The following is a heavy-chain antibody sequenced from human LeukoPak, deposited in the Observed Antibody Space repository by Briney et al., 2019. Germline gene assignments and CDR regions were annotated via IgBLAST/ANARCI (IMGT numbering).Heavy chain of an antibody. CDR3: ARDRVGGSSYYYYYYYMDV. V-gene: IGHV4-61*02. CDR2: IYTSGST. Sequence: PSETLSLTCTVSGGSISSGSYYWSWIRQPAGKGLEWLGRIYTSGSTNYNPSLKSRVTISVDTSKNQFSLKLSSVTAADTAVYYCARDRVGGSSYYYYYYYMDVWGKGTTVTVSS. J-gene: IGHJ6*03. CDR1: GGSISSGSYY. D-gene: IGHD3-16*01.